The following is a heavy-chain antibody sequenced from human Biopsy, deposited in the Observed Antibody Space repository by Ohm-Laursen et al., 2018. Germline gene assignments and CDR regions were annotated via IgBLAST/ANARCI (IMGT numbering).Heavy chain of an antibody. CDR1: GGSLSSYY. V-gene: IGHV4-59*08. CDR2: IYYSGST. Sequence: SETLSLTCTVSGGSLSSYYWSWIRQPAGRGLEWVGSIYYSGSTNYNPSLKSRVTISADTSKSQLSLHLTSVTAADTAVYYCASRGLVMASDYYFDDWGQGTLVTVSS. CDR3: ASRGLVMASDYYFDD. D-gene: IGHD3/OR15-3a*01. J-gene: IGHJ4*02.